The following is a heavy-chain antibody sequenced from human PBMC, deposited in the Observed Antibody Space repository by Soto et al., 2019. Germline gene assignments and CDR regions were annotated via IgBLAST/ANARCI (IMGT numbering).Heavy chain of an antibody. J-gene: IGHJ6*03. CDR2: INHGETT. Sequence: SETLSLTCTVYGGSLRGYYWIWIRQPPGKGLEWIGEINHGETTNYNPSLKSRVTISVDTSKKQVSLKLSSVIAADTAVYYCARGPMTIFGPRVGYYMDVWGKGTTVTVSS. CDR1: GGSLRGYY. D-gene: IGHD3-3*01. V-gene: IGHV4-34*01. CDR3: ARGPMTIFGPRVGYYMDV.